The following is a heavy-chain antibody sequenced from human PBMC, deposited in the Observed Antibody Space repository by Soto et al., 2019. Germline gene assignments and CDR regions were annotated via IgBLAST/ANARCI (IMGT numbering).Heavy chain of an antibody. J-gene: IGHJ2*01. Sequence: QVQLQESGPGLVKPSETLSLTCTVSGGSISPYYWNWIRQPPGKGLEWIGYIYYSGSTNYNPSLKSRVTXXRXTXXNRFSLKLSSVTAADTAVYYCARRIVGANYWYFDLWGRGTLVTVSS. CDR2: IYYSGST. V-gene: IGHV4-59*08. CDR3: ARRIVGANYWYFDL. CDR1: GGSISPYY. D-gene: IGHD1-26*01.